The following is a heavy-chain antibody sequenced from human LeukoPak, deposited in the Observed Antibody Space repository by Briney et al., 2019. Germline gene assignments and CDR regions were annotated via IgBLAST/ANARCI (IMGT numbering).Heavy chain of an antibody. CDR3: AKDSLTDIDY. J-gene: IGHJ4*02. D-gene: IGHD3-9*01. CDR1: GFSFSSYV. CDR2: IRHDGCIK. V-gene: IGHV3-30*02. Sequence: GGPLRLSCAASGFSFSSYVTYCVRQAPGRGLGWVAFIRHDGCIKLYADTVKGRFTISRDNSKNTLYVQMNSLRAEDTAVYYCAKDSLTDIDYWGQGTLVTVSS.